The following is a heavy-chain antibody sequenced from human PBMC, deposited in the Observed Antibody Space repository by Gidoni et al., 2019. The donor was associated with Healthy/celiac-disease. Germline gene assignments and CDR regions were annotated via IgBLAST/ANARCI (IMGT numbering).Heavy chain of an antibody. Sequence: QVQLQESGPGLVQPSQTLSLTCTVSGGSISSGDYYWSWIRQPPGKGLEWSGYIYYSGGTYSNPSLKSRVTISVDTSKTQFSLKLSSVTAADTAVYYCARDRVSLQYYYYYDGMDVWGQGTTVTVSS. V-gene: IGHV4-30-4*01. CDR1: GGSISSGDYY. D-gene: IGHD2-2*01. J-gene: IGHJ6*02. CDR3: ARDRVSLQYYYYYDGMDV. CDR2: IYYSGGT.